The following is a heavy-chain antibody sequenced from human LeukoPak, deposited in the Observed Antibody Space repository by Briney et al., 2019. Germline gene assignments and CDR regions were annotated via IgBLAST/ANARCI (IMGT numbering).Heavy chain of an antibody. D-gene: IGHD3-10*01. J-gene: IGHJ4*02. Sequence: PGRSLRLSCAASGFTFSSYAMHWVRHAPGKGLEWVAFILYDGSNKYYADSVKGRFTISRDNSKNTQYLQMNSLRAEDTAVYYCAKSSQYYGSGIAFDYWGQGTVVTVSS. CDR1: GFTFSSYA. CDR2: ILYDGSNK. CDR3: AKSSQYYGSGIAFDY. V-gene: IGHV3-30-3*02.